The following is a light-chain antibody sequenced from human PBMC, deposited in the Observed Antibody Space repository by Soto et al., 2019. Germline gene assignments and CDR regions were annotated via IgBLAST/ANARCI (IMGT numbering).Light chain of an antibody. V-gene: IGKV3-20*01. Sequence: ENLLTQSPATLSLSAGERATLFCRASEIINSGYLAWYQQQPGRAPRLLIYGASKRATGIPDRFSGSESGTDFTLTINILEPEDSAVYYCQQYGSSPPFGQGTRLDIK. J-gene: IGKJ5*01. CDR2: GAS. CDR3: QQYGSSPP. CDR1: EIINSGY.